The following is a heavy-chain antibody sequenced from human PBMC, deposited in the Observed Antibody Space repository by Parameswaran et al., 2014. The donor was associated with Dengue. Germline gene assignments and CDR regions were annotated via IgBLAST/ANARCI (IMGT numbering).Heavy chain of an antibody. CDR2: IKEDGSEK. D-gene: IGHD3-16*01. Sequence: VRQAPGKGLEWVANIKEDGSEKYYVDSVKGRFTISRDNAKNSLYLQMDGLRADDTAVYYCASMNRGGGIDYWGQGTLVTVSS. V-gene: IGHV3-7*01. CDR3: ASMNRGGGIDY. J-gene: IGHJ4*02.